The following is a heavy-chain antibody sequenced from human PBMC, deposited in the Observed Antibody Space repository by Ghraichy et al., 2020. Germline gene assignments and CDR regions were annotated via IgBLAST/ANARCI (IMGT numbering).Heavy chain of an antibody. Sequence: ASVKVSCKVSGYTLTELSMHWVRQAPGKGLEWMGGFDPEDGETIYAQKFQGRVTMTEDTSTDTAYMELSSLRPEDTAVYYCATRIAAAYDAFDIWGQGTMVTVSS. D-gene: IGHD6-13*01. CDR3: ATRIAAAYDAFDI. CDR1: GYTLTELS. CDR2: FDPEDGET. J-gene: IGHJ3*02. V-gene: IGHV1-24*01.